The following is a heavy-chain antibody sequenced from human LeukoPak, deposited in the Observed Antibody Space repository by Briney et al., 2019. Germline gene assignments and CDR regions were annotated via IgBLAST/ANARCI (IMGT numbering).Heavy chain of an antibody. CDR3: ARECSSGYSDYFDY. D-gene: IGHD3-22*01. V-gene: IGHV4-4*07. Sequence: ASETLSLTCAVYGGSFSGYYWSWIRQPAGKGLEWIGRIYTSGSTNYNPSLKSRVTISVGTSKNQFSLKLSSVTAADTAVYYCARECSSGYSDYFDYWGQGTLVTVSS. J-gene: IGHJ4*02. CDR2: IYTSGST. CDR1: GGSFSGYY.